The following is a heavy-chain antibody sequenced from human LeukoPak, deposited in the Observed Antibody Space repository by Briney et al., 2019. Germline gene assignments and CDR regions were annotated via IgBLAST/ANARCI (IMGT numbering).Heavy chain of an antibody. CDR3: ARDLNDYYDSSGYYYY. D-gene: IGHD3-22*01. Sequence: GGSLRLSCAASGFTFSNYWMSWVRQAPGKGLEWVANIKQDGSEKYYVDSVKGRFTISRDNAKNSLYLQMNSLRAEDTAVYYCARDLNDYYDSSGYYYYWGQGTLVTVSS. V-gene: IGHV3-7*01. J-gene: IGHJ4*02. CDR2: IKQDGSEK. CDR1: GFTFSNYW.